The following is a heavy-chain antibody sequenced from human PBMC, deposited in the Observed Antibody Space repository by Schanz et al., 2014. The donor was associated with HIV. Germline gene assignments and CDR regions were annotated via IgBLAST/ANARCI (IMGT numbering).Heavy chain of an antibody. CDR2: ISPSNGDT. D-gene: IGHD1-26*01. J-gene: IGHJ4*02. CDR3: ARDRPVIVGATRADGGTDFDY. Sequence: QVQLLQSGTEVKTPGASVKVSCKTSGYGFTNYGVTWVRQAPGQGLAWMGWISPSNGDTKYTHWLQGRVPMTTDTSTSTAYMELRSLRSDDTAVYYCARDRPVIVGATRADGGTDFDYWGQGTLVTVSS. V-gene: IGHV1-18*01. CDR1: GYGFTNYG.